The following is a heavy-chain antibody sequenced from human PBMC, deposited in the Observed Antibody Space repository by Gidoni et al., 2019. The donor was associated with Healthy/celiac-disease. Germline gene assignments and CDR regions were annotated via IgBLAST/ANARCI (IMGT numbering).Heavy chain of an antibody. Sequence: EVQLVESGVGLVQPGRSLRLSCAASGFTFDDYAMHWVRQAPGKGLELVSVISWNSGSIGYAYSVKGRFTSSRDNAKNSLYLQMNSLRAEDTALYYCAKATTTVVTSPFDYWGQGTLVTVSS. CDR1: GFTFDDYA. V-gene: IGHV3-9*01. CDR3: AKATTTVVTSPFDY. J-gene: IGHJ4*02. CDR2: ISWNSGSI. D-gene: IGHD4-17*01.